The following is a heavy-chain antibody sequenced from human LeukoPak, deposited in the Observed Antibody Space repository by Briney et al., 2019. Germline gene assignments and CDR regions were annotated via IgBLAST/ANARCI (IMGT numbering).Heavy chain of an antibody. D-gene: IGHD6-19*01. V-gene: IGHV3-30*04. CDR2: ISYDRSNK. J-gene: IGHJ4*02. Sequence: GGSLRLSCAASGFTFSSYAMHWVRQAPGKGLEWVAVISYDRSNKYYADSVKGRFTISRDNSKNTLYLQMNSLRAEDMAVYYCARGGGNAVAGEVDYWGQGTLVTVSS. CDR1: GFTFSSYA. CDR3: ARGGGNAVAGEVDY.